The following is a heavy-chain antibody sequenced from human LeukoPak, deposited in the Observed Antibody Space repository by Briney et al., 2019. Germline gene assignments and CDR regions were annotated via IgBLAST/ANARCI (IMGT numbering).Heavy chain of an antibody. J-gene: IGHJ6*03. D-gene: IGHD6-19*01. V-gene: IGHV4-39*07. CDR1: GDSISGSRYY. Sequence: PSETLSLTCTVSGDSISGSRYYWAWIRQPPGKGLEWIGSIYYSGSTYYNPSLKSRVTISVDTSKNQFSLKLSSVTAADTAVYYCARSEDLAIAVPPYYYYMDVWGKGTTVTISS. CDR2: IYYSGST. CDR3: ARSEDLAIAVPPYYYYMDV.